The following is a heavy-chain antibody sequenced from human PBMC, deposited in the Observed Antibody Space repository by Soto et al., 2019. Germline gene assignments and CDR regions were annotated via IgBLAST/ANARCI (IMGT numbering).Heavy chain of an antibody. Sequence: QVQLQESGPGLVKPSQTLSLTCTVSGGSISSGGYYWSWIRQHPGKGLEWIGYIYYSGSTYYNPSLKGRVTLSVDTSNTQHTWKLSSVTAADTAVYYCARDSTGHGGRDSWGQGTMVTVSS. D-gene: IGHD3-16*01. V-gene: IGHV4-31*03. CDR2: IYYSGST. CDR1: GGSISSGGYY. J-gene: IGHJ5*01. CDR3: ARDSTGHGGRDS.